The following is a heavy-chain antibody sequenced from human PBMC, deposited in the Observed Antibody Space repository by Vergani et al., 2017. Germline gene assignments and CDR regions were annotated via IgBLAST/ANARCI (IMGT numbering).Heavy chain of an antibody. CDR2: IISSSSYI. D-gene: IGHD6-19*01. CDR1: GFTFSSYS. V-gene: IGHV3-21*03. Sequence: EVQLVESGGGLVKPGGSLRLSCAASGFTFSSYSMNWVRQAPGKGLEWVSSIISSSSYIYYADSVKGRFTISRDNAKNSLYLQMNSLRAEDTAVYYCARGDSSGWSQYYYYGMDVWGQGTTVTVSS. J-gene: IGHJ6*02. CDR3: ARGDSSGWSQYYYYGMDV.